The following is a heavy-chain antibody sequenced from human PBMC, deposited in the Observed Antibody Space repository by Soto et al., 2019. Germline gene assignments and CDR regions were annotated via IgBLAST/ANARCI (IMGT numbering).Heavy chain of an antibody. CDR2: IIPICGTA. V-gene: IGHV1-69*12. D-gene: IGHD3-22*01. Sequence: QVQLVQSGAEVKKPGSSVKVSCKASGGTFSSYAISWVRQAPGQGLEWMGGIIPICGTANYAQKFQGRVTIAADESTSTAYVEVSSRRSEDTAVYYCAREWYDTTGDAFDIWGQGTMVTVSS. J-gene: IGHJ3*02. CDR1: GGTFSSYA. CDR3: AREWYDTTGDAFDI.